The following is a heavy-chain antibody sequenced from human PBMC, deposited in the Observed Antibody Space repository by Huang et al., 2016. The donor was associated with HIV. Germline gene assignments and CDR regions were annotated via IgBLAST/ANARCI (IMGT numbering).Heavy chain of an antibody. Sequence: QVRLQESGPGLVRPSETLSLTCNVSGAPINKYYWNLIRQSPGKGLEWVGFVSYTGDTNYNPSLKSRVTILQDKSKNQCSLKLTSVTAADTAVYYCARAFPSGALDSWGQGTLVTVSS. CDR1: GAPINKYY. CDR3: ARAFPSGALDS. CDR2: VSYTGDT. V-gene: IGHV4-59*01. J-gene: IGHJ4*02.